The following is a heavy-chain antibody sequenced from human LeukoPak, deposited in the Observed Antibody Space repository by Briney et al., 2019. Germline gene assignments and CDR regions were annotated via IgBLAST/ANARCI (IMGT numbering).Heavy chain of an antibody. Sequence: GGSRRLSCAASGFTFSRYWMHWLRQGPGKGLVWVSRISTDGSSSTYADSVKGRFTISRDNGKNTLYLQMNSLRAEDTAVYYCASYLTSIPSGMDVWGQGTTVIVSS. J-gene: IGHJ6*02. CDR1: GFTFSRYW. D-gene: IGHD2/OR15-2a*01. CDR2: ISTDGSSS. V-gene: IGHV3-74*01. CDR3: ASYLTSIPSGMDV.